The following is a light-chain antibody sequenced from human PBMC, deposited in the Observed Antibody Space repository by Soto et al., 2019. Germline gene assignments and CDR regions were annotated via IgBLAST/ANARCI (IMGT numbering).Light chain of an antibody. CDR2: GAS. J-gene: IGKJ2*01. V-gene: IGKV3-15*01. CDR1: QSVSGN. CDR3: QQYNNWPPIT. Sequence: EIVMTQSPATLSVSPGERATLSCRASQSVSGNLAWYQQKPGQAPRLLIYGASTRATGIPARFSGSGSGTKFTLTISGLQSEDCAVYYCQQYNNWPPITFGQGTKLEIK.